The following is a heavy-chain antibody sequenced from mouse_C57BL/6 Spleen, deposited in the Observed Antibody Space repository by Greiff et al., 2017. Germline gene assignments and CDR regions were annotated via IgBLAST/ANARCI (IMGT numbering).Heavy chain of an antibody. V-gene: IGHV1-50*01. CDR2: IDPSDSYT. CDR1: GYTFTSYW. Sequence: QVQLQQSGAELVKPGASVKLSCKASGYTFTSYWMQWVKQRPGQGLEWIGEIDPSDSYTNYNQKFKGKATLTVDTSSSTAYMQLSSLTSEDSAVYYCARRSLYDYDGAWFAYWGQGTLVTVSA. J-gene: IGHJ3*01. CDR3: ARRSLYDYDGAWFAY. D-gene: IGHD2-4*01.